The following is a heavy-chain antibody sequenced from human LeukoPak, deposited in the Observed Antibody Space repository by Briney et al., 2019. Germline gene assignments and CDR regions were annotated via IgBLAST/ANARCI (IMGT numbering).Heavy chain of an antibody. CDR3: AKAKDSSGYYPYY. J-gene: IGHJ4*02. CDR1: GFTFSSYG. V-gene: IGHV3-30*18. D-gene: IGHD3-22*01. CDR2: ISYDGSNK. Sequence: GGSLRLSCAASGFTFSSYGMHWVRQAPGKGLEWVAVISYDGSNKYCADSVKGRFTISRDNSKNTLYLQMNSLRAEDTAVYYCAKAKDSSGYYPYYWGQGTLVTVSS.